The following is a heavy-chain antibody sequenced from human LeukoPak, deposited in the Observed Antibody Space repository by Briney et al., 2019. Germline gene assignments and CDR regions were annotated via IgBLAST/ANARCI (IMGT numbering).Heavy chain of an antibody. CDR2: IIPISGIA. D-gene: IGHD3-22*01. CDR3: ARDSDSSGYYYDY. J-gene: IGHJ4*02. Sequence: ASVKVSCKASGGTFSSYAISWVRQAPGQGLEWMGRIIPISGIANYAQKFQGRVTITADKSTSTAYMELSSLRSEDTAVYYCARDSDSSGYYYDYWGQGTLVTVSS. CDR1: GGTFSSYA. V-gene: IGHV1-69*04.